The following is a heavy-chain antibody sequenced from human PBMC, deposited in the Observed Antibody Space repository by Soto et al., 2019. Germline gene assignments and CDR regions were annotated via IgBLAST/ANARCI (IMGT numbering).Heavy chain of an antibody. D-gene: IGHD3-10*01. V-gene: IGHV3-30*18. CDR3: SKDLGFYGSGSFYYYFYGMDV. CDR1: GSIFSNSG. CDR2: ISFDGSHE. Sequence: PGGSLRLSCAASGSIFSNSGMHWVRQVPGKGLEWVAVISFDGSHEHYADSVRGRFTISRDNSKNTVSLQMNSLRAEDTAVYYCSKDLGFYGSGSFYYYFYGMDVWGQGTTVTVS. J-gene: IGHJ6*02.